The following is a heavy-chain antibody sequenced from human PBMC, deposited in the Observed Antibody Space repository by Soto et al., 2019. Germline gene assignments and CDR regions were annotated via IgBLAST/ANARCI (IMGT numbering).Heavy chain of an antibody. D-gene: IGHD4-17*01. V-gene: IGHV1-8*01. Sequence: QVQLVQSGAEVKKPGASVKVSCKTSGYTFTNYDINWVRQATGQGLEWMGWTNPKSGYTGSAQKFQGRVTMTRDSSIRTADRELHSLTSEDTAVYYCARTAGDLDYWGQGTLITVSS. CDR2: TNPKSGYT. CDR1: GYTFTNYD. CDR3: ARTAGDLDY. J-gene: IGHJ4*02.